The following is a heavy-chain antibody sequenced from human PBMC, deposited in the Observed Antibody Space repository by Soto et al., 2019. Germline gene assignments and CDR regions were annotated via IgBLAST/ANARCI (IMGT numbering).Heavy chain of an antibody. J-gene: IGHJ6*03. V-gene: IGHV4-59*01. CDR3: ARDSVVPAASGYYYYMDV. D-gene: IGHD2-2*01. Sequence: SETPSLPCTVPGGPLSRYYWSWIRQPPGEGLEWIGYIYYSGSTNYNPSLKSRVTISVDTSKNQFSLKLSSVTAADTAVYYCARDSVVPAASGYYYYMDVWGKGTTVTVSS. CDR1: GGPLSRYY. CDR2: IYYSGST.